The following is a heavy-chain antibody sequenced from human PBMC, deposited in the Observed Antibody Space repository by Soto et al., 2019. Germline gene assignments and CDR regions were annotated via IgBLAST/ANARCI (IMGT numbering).Heavy chain of an antibody. CDR3: AREAGSNYYYFYALDV. Sequence: SETLSLTCAVPGGSISSGGYYWGWIRQPPGKGLEWIGSIYYSGSTYYNPSLKSRVTISVDTSKNQFSLKLSSVTASDTAVYHCAREAGSNYYYFYALDVWGQGTTVTVSS. J-gene: IGHJ6*02. D-gene: IGHD4-4*01. CDR1: GGSISSGGYY. CDR2: IYYSGST. V-gene: IGHV4-39*07.